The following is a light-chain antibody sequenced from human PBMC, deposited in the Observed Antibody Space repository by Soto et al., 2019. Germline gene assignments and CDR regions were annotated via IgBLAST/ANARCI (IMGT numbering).Light chain of an antibody. J-gene: IGKJ4*01. CDR1: QGISNY. CDR2: AAS. V-gene: IGKV1-9*01. Sequence: DIQLTQSPSFLSASVGNRVTITCRASQGISNYLAWYQQKPGKAPKLLIYAASTLQSGVSSRFRGSVSGTAFTLTISSLQPEAFETYYCQHLNTYPLTFGGGTKVDIK. CDR3: QHLNTYPLT.